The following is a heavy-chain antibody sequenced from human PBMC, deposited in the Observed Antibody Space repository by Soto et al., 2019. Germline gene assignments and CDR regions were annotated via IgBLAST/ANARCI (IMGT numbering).Heavy chain of an antibody. J-gene: IGHJ3*02. Sequence: SQTLSLTCAISGDSVSSNSAAWNWIRQSPSRGLEWLGRTYYRSKWYNDYAVSVKSRITINPDTSKNQFSLQLNSVTPEDTAVYYCARGGGVAAAGTYAFDIWGQGTMVTVSS. D-gene: IGHD6-13*01. CDR2: TYYRSKWYN. CDR3: ARGGGVAAAGTYAFDI. CDR1: GDSVSSNSAA. V-gene: IGHV6-1*01.